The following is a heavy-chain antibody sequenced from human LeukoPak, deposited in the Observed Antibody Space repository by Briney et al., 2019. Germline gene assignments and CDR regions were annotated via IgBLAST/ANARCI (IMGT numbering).Heavy chain of an antibody. J-gene: IGHJ4*02. CDR1: GGTFSSYA. CDR2: IIPILGIA. D-gene: IGHD4-17*01. CDR3: ARAWWGDYPFDY. Sequence: SVKVSCKASGGTFSSYAISWVRQVPGQGLEWMGRIIPILGIANYAQKFQGRVTITADKSTSTAYMELSSLRSEDTAVYYCARAWWGDYPFDYWGQGTLVTVSS. V-gene: IGHV1-69*04.